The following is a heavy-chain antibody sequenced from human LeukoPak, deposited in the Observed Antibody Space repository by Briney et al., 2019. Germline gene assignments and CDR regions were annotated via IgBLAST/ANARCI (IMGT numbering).Heavy chain of an antibody. V-gene: IGHV1-46*01. D-gene: IGHD3-3*02. CDR2: INPSGGST. CDR3: AREPAFLEWLSRWEGSNQIDY. CDR1: GYTFTSYY. J-gene: IGHJ4*02. Sequence: ASVKVSCKASGYTFTSYYMHWVRQAPGQGLEWMGIINPSGGSTSYAQKFQGRVTMTRDMSTSTVYVELSSLRSEDTAVYYCAREPAFLEWLSRWEGSNQIDYWGQGTLVTVSS.